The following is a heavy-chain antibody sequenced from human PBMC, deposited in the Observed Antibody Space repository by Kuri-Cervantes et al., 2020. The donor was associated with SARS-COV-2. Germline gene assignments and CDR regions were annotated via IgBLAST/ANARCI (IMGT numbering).Heavy chain of an antibody. Sequence: LPLTCAASGFTFSGHWIHWVRQAPGKGLGWVSRINPDGSYTNNADSVKGRFTLARDNAKNMLFLQMNSLRAEDTAVYYCVRDGDHWNFDYWGQGTLVTVSS. CDR2: INPDGSYT. J-gene: IGHJ4*02. V-gene: IGHV3-74*01. CDR1: GFTFSGHW. CDR3: VRDGDHWNFDY. D-gene: IGHD1-1*01.